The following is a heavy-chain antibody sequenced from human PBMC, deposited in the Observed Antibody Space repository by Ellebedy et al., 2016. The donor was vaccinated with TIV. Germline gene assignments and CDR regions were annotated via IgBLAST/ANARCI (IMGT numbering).Heavy chain of an antibody. CDR1: GFTFTSSA. Sequence: AASVKVSCKASGFTFTSSAMQWVRHARGQRLEWIGWIVVGSGNTNYAQKFQERVTITRDMSTSTANMELSSLRSEDTAVYYCAATSGSYRSMLLPGPHDDGFDIWGQGTMVTVSS. V-gene: IGHV1-58*02. D-gene: IGHD1-26*01. CDR2: IVVGSGNT. J-gene: IGHJ3*02. CDR3: AATSGSYRSMLLPGPHDDGFDI.